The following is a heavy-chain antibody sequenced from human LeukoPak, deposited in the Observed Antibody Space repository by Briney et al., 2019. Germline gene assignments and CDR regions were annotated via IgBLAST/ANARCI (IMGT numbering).Heavy chain of an antibody. CDR3: ARLSRIVVVPAAMRSVDYYYMDV. V-gene: IGHV4-34*01. J-gene: IGHJ6*03. CDR1: GGSFSGYY. D-gene: IGHD2-2*01. CDR2: INHSGST. Sequence: SETLSLTCAVYGGSFSGYYWSWIRQPPGKGLEWIGEINHSGSTNYNPSHKSRVTISVDTSKNQFSLKLSSVTAADTAVYYCARLSRIVVVPAAMRSVDYYYMDVWGKGTTVTVSS.